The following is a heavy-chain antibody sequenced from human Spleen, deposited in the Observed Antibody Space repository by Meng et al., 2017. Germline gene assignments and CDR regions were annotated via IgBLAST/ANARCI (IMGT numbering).Heavy chain of an antibody. CDR2: IRSEANGHAT. V-gene: IGHV3-73*02. CDR1: GFTFSASA. Sequence: VLLLESGGGLVQPGGSLKLAFAASGFTFSASAVHWVRQASGKGLEWVGRIRSEANGHATSYAASVTGRFTISRDDSKNTAYLLMSSLKTEDTAVYYCTRLSVDPWGRGTLVTVSS. CDR3: TRLSVDP. J-gene: IGHJ5*02.